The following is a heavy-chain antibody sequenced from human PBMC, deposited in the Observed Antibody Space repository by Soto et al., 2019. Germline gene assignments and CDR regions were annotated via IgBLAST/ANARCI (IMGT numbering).Heavy chain of an antibody. D-gene: IGHD6-13*01. V-gene: IGHV3-33*01. CDR2: IWYDGSNK. CDR3: ARQSSSWGLLYYYYGMDV. CDR1: GFTFSSYG. Sequence: QVQLVESGGGVVQPGRSLRLSCAASGFTFSSYGMHWVRQAPGKGLEWVAVIWYDGSNKYYADSVKGRFTISRDNSKNTLYLQMNSLRAEDTAVYYCARQSSSWGLLYYYYGMDVWGQGTTVTVSS. J-gene: IGHJ6*02.